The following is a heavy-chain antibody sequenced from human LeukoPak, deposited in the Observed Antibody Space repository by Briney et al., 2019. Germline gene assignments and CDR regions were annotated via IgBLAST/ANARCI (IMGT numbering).Heavy chain of an antibody. D-gene: IGHD2-2*02. Sequence: GESLKISCKGSGYSFTSYWIGWVRQVPGKGLEWMGIIYPGDSDTRYSPSFPGQVTISADKSISTAYLQWSSLKASDTAMYYCARQYIVVVPTVKPKTGAFDIWGQGTMVTASS. CDR2: IYPGDSDT. CDR3: ARQYIVVVPTVKPKTGAFDI. CDR1: GYSFTSYW. V-gene: IGHV5-51*01. J-gene: IGHJ3*02.